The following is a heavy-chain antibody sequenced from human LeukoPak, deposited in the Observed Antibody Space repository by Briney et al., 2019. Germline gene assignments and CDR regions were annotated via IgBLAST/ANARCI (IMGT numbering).Heavy chain of an antibody. V-gene: IGHV4-30-4*01. CDR2: ISYKGGT. CDR3: ARVLYCTNTACPPDLDS. D-gene: IGHD2-8*01. J-gene: IGHJ4*02. Sequence: SETLSLTCLVSGASMSSSDYYWSWIRQPPGKGLEWIGYISYKGGTYYNSSLKSRIDLSIDAVNNHFSLTLSSVTVEDTAVYYCARVLYCTNTACPPDLDSWGQGILVTVSS. CDR1: GASMSSSDYY.